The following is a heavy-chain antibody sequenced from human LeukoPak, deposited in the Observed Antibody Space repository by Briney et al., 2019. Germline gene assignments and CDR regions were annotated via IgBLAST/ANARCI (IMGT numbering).Heavy chain of an antibody. CDR2: IYTGGST. D-gene: IGHD3-10*01. J-gene: IGHJ6*03. CDR1: GGSISSGSYY. CDR3: ARVGSDYYGSGSYYTHYYMDV. Sequence: SQTPSLTCTVSGGSISSGSYYWSWIRQPAGKGLEWIGRIYTGGSTDYNPSLKSRVTISVDTSKNQFSLKLSSVTAADTAVYYCARVGSDYYGSGSYYTHYYMDVWGKGTTVTASS. V-gene: IGHV4-61*02.